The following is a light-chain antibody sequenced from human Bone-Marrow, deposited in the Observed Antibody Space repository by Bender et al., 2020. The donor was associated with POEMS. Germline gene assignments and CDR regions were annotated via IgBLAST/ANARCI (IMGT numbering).Light chain of an antibody. CDR3: SSYSGSNLWV. CDR2: EVT. V-gene: IGLV2-14*02. Sequence: QSALTQPASVSGSPGQSITISCTGTSSDVGSYNLVSWYQQHPGKAPKLIIYEVTKRPSGVPDRFSGSKSGSTASLTVSGLQTEDEADYYCSSYSGSNLWVFGGGTKLTVL. J-gene: IGLJ3*02. CDR1: SSDVGSYNL.